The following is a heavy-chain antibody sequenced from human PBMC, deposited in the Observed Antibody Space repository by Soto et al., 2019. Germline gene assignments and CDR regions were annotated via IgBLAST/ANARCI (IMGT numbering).Heavy chain of an antibody. CDR1: GFTFSSYS. D-gene: IGHD5-18*01. CDR3: ARDQPGYSYGYGLGY. CDR2: ISSSSSYI. V-gene: IGHV3-21*01. J-gene: IGHJ4*02. Sequence: EVQLVESGGGLVKPGGSLRLSCAASGFTFSSYSMNWVRQAPGKGLEWVSSISSSSSYIYYADSVKGRFTITRDNAKNTMQLQMTRLRAGDTAVYYCARDQPGYSYGYGLGYWGQGTLVTVSS.